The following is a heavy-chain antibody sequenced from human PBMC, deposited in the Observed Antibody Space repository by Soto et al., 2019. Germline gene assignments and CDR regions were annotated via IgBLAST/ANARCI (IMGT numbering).Heavy chain of an antibody. CDR2: ISGSGTST. CDR3: AKDRKSGSGWYWDY. CDR1: GFTFSNFV. Sequence: GGSLRLSCAASGFTFSNFVMSWVRQAPGKGLEWVSAISGSGTSTYDADSVKGRFSISRDNSKNTLYLQMNSLRAEDTAVYYCAKDRKSGSGWYWDYWGQGTLVTVSS. V-gene: IGHV3-23*01. J-gene: IGHJ4*02. D-gene: IGHD6-19*01.